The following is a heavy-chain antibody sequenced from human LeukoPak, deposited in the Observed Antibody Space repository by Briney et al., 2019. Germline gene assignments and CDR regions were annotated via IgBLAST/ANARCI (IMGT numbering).Heavy chain of an antibody. CDR1: GYSFTSYW. CDR2: IYPGDSDT. J-gene: IGHJ5*02. D-gene: IGHD2-2*01. Sequence: GESPKISCKGSGYSFTSYWIGWVRQMPGKGLEWMGIIYPGDSDTRYSPSFQGQVTISADKSISTAYLQWSSLKASDTAMYYCARRGRCSSTSCNWFDPWGQGTLVTVSS. V-gene: IGHV5-51*01. CDR3: ARRGRCSSTSCNWFDP.